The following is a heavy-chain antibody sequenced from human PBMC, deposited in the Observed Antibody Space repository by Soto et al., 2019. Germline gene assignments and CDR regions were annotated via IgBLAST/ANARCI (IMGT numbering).Heavy chain of an antibody. Sequence: QITLKESGPPLVKPTQTLTLTCTFSGISLSTSGVGVGWIRQPPGKALEWLALIYWNDDKRYSPSLKSRLTITKDTSKNQVVLTMTNMDPVDTATYYCAQVGLWIGEIDFDYWGQGTLVTVSS. J-gene: IGHJ4*02. CDR3: AQVGLWIGEIDFDY. CDR1: GISLSTSGVG. CDR2: IYWNDDK. D-gene: IGHD3-10*01. V-gene: IGHV2-5*01.